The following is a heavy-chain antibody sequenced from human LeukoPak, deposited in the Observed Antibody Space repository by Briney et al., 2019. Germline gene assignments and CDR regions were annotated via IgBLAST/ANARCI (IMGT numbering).Heavy chain of an antibody. CDR2: IIPILGIA. V-gene: IGHV1-69*04. D-gene: IGHD6-19*01. CDR3: ASSAVAGKFSFDY. Sequence: ASVKVSCKASGGTFSSYAISWVRQAPGQGLEWMGRIIPILGIANYAQKFQGRVTITADKSTSTAYMELSSLRSEDTAVYYCASSAVAGKFSFDYWGQGTLVTVSS. J-gene: IGHJ4*02. CDR1: GGTFSSYA.